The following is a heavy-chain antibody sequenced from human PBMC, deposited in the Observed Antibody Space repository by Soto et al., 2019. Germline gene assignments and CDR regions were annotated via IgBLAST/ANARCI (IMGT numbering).Heavy chain of an antibody. J-gene: IGHJ6*02. CDR2: IIPIFGAA. D-gene: IGHD6-13*01. CDR3: ARILGHSTTWYLNALDV. Sequence: QVLLVQSGAEVKKPGSSVKVSCKASGGTFSSYAIVWVRQAPGQGLEWMGGIIPIFGAANYAQKFQGRVTVNADESTSTAYMDLSSLRSEDTAVYYCARILGHSTTWYLNALDVRGQGTTVTVSS. V-gene: IGHV1-69*01. CDR1: GGTFSSYA.